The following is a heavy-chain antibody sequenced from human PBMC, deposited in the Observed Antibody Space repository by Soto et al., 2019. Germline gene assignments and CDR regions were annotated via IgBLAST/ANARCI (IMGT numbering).Heavy chain of an antibody. V-gene: IGHV1-46*04. CDR1: GYTFTSYY. CDR3: VKHLDH. Sequence: ASVKVSCKASGYTFTSYYMHWVRQAPGQGLEWMGIINPSGGSTSYADSVKGRFTISRDNSKSTLYLQMSSLRADDTAVYYCVKHLDHWGQGTLVTVSS. CDR2: INPSGGST. J-gene: IGHJ4*02.